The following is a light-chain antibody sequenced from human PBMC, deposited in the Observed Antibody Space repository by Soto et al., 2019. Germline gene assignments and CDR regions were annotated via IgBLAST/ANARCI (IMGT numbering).Light chain of an antibody. CDR1: STDIGGGYD. Sequence: QSVLTQPASVSGAPGQRVTISCTGTSTDIGGGYDVPWYQQLPGTAPKLLISGNSNRPSGVPDRFSGSKSGTSASLAITGLQAEDEADYYCQSYDSSLSGYVFGTGTKLTVL. CDR3: QSYDSSLSGYV. J-gene: IGLJ1*01. CDR2: GNS. V-gene: IGLV1-40*01.